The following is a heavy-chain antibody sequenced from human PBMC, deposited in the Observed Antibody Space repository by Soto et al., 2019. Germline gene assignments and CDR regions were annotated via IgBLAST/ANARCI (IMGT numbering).Heavy chain of an antibody. Sequence: PGESLKISCKGSGYSFTSYWISWVRQMPGKGLEWMGRIDPSDSYTNYSPSFQGHVTISADKSISTAYLQWSSLKASDTAMYYCARARDPGAFRYYYAMDVWGQGTSVTVSS. D-gene: IGHD2-8*02. CDR2: IDPSDSYT. CDR3: ARARDPGAFRYYYAMDV. V-gene: IGHV5-10-1*01. J-gene: IGHJ6*02. CDR1: GYSFTSYW.